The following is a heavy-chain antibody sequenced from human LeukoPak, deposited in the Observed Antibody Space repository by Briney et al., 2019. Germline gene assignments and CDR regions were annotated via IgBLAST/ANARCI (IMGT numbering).Heavy chain of an antibody. J-gene: IGHJ4*02. Sequence: PSETLPLTCTVSGDSITTSSYYWGWIRQPPGKGLEWIGNIYYSGSTYYNPSLKSRVTISVDTSKNQFSLWLSSVTAANTAVYYYARLETYDSTLDYWGQGTLVTVSS. D-gene: IGHD3-22*01. CDR1: GDSITTSSYY. CDR3: ARLETYDSTLDY. V-gene: IGHV4-39*01. CDR2: IYYSGST.